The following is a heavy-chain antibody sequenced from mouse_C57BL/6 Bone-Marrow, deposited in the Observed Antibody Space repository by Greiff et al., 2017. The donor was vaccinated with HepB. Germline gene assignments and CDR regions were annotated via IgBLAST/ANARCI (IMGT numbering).Heavy chain of an antibody. J-gene: IGHJ2*01. CDR2: IYPRSGNT. CDR1: GYTFTSYG. CDR3: ASDWGDYFDY. V-gene: IGHV1-81*01. Sequence: QVQLKESGAELARPGASVKLSCKASGYTFTSYGISWVKQRTGQGLEWIGEIYPRSGNTYYNEKFKGKATLTADKSSSTAFMELRSLTSEDSAVYCCASDWGDYFDYWGQGTTLTVSS.